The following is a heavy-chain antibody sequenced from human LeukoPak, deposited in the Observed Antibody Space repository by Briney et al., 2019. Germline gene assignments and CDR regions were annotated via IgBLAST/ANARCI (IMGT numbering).Heavy chain of an antibody. CDR1: GFTFSSYA. Sequence: GRSLRLSCAASGFTFSSYAMHWVRQAPGKGLEWVAVISYDGSNKYYADSVKGRFTISRDNSKNTLYLQMNSLRAEDTAVYYCASRSDSWNDGRNDYWGQGTLVTVSS. CDR3: ASRSDSWNDGRNDY. CDR2: ISYDGSNK. V-gene: IGHV3-30*01. J-gene: IGHJ4*02. D-gene: IGHD1-20*01.